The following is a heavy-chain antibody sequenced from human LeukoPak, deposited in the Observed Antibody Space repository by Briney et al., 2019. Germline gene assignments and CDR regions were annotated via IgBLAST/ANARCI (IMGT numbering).Heavy chain of an antibody. V-gene: IGHV4-34*01. Sequence: KPSETLSLTCAVYGGSFSGYYWSWIRQPPGKGLEWIGEINHSGSTNYNPSLKSRVTISVDTSKNQFSLKLSSVTAADTAVYYCARSSVLLWFGGLFTPNWFDPWGQGTLVTVSS. CDR2: INHSGST. CDR3: ARSSVLLWFGGLFTPNWFDP. D-gene: IGHD3-10*01. CDR1: GGSFSGYY. J-gene: IGHJ5*02.